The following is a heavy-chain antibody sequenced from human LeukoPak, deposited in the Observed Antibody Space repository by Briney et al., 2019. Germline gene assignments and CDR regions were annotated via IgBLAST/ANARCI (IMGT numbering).Heavy chain of an antibody. CDR3: ARLRGYNFNFDY. Sequence: ASVKVSCKASGYTFTSYDINWVRQATGQGLEWMGWMNPNSGNTGYAQKFQGRVTMTRNTSISTAYMGLSSLRSEDTAVYYCARLRGYNFNFDYWGQGTLVTVSS. CDR2: MNPNSGNT. CDR1: GYTFTSYD. V-gene: IGHV1-8*01. J-gene: IGHJ4*02. D-gene: IGHD5-24*01.